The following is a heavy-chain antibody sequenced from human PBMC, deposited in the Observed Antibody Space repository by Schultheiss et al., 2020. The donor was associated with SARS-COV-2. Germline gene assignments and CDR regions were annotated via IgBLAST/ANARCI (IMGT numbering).Heavy chain of an antibody. V-gene: IGHV3-33*01. D-gene: IGHD3-3*02. J-gene: IGHJ4*02. Sequence: GGSLRLSCAVSGVTFSSYCMHWVRQSPGKGLEWVAVIWYDGSNKYYADSVKGRFTISRDNSENTLYLHMNSLRAEDTAVYYCARGISIFDYGDYLDYWGQGILVTVSS. CDR3: ARGISIFDYGDYLDY. CDR2: IWYDGSNK. CDR1: GVTFSSYC.